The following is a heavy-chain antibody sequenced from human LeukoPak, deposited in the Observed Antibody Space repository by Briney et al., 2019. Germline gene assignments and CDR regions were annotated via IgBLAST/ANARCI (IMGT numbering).Heavy chain of an antibody. CDR1: GVSISSYY. Sequence: SETLSLTCTVSGVSISSYYWSWIRQPPGKGLEWIGYIYYSGSTNYNPSLKSRVTISVDPSKNQFSLKLSSATAADTAVYYCARERRTGYYGYYFDYWGQGTLVTVSS. CDR3: ARERRTGYYGYYFDY. D-gene: IGHD3/OR15-3a*01. CDR2: IYYSGST. J-gene: IGHJ4*02. V-gene: IGHV4-59*01.